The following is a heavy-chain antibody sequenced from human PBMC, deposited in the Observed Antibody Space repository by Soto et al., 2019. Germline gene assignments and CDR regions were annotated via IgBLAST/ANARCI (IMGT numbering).Heavy chain of an antibody. J-gene: IGHJ6*02. CDR3: ASRSYAMDI. V-gene: IGHV4-4*02. CDR2: IFHNGNT. CDR1: GGSISSSNW. Sequence: QVQLQESGPGLVKPSGTLSLTCAVSGGSISSSNWWSWVRQPPGKGLEWIGEIFHNGNTYSNPSLTGRVTMSVDKSKNQLSLHLNSVTAADTAVYYCASRSYAMDIWGQGTTVTVSS.